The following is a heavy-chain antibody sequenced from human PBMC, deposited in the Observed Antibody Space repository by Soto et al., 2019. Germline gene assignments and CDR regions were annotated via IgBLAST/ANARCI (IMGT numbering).Heavy chain of an antibody. V-gene: IGHV3-74*01. CDR1: GFDFINSW. CDR2: ISSDVSGT. CDR3: TRDRSYALDV. J-gene: IGHJ6*02. Sequence: PGGSLRLSCASSGFDFINSWIHWVRQAPWKGLVWVSHISSDVSGTDYADSVKGRFTISRDNAKNTVFLQMNSLRAEDTAVYYCTRDRSYALDVWGQGSTVTVSS.